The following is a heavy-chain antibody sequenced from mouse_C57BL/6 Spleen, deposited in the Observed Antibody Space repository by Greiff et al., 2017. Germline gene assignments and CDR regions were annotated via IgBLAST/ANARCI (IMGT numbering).Heavy chain of an antibody. D-gene: IGHD2-13*01. CDR3: ARDYRDYAMDY. CDR1: GYAFSSYW. J-gene: IGHJ4*01. V-gene: IGHV1-80*01. CDR2: IYPGDGDT. Sequence: LQESGAELVKPGASVKISCKASGYAFSSYWMNWVKQRPGKGLEWIGQIYPGDGDTNYNGKFKGKATLTADKSSSTAYMQLSSLTSEDSAVYFCARDYRDYAMDYWGQGTSVTVSS.